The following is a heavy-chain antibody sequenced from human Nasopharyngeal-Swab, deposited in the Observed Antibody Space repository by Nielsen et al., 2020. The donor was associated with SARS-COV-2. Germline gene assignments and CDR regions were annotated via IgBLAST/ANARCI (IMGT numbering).Heavy chain of an antibody. CDR3: ARDSARYPGGMDV. D-gene: IGHD3-10*01. V-gene: IGHV1-2*06. CDR1: GYTFTGYS. J-gene: IGHJ6*02. Sequence: ASVKVSCKASGYTFTGYSMHWVRQAPGQGLEWMGRINPNSGGTNYAQKFQGRVTMTRDTSISTAYMELSRLRSDDTAVYYCARDSARYPGGMDVWGQGTTVTVSS. CDR2: INPNSGGT.